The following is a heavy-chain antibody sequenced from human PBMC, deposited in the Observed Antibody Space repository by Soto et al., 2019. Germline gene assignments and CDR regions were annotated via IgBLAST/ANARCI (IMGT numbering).Heavy chain of an antibody. CDR1: GFTFSSYG. CDR2: IWYDGSNK. CDR3: ARDRLSWELRPLWAFDI. D-gene: IGHD1-26*01. J-gene: IGHJ3*02. Sequence: GGSLRLSCAASGFTFSSYGMHWVRQAPGKGLEWVAVIWYDGSNKYYADSVKGRFTISRDNSKNTLYLQMNSLRAEDTAVYYCARDRLSWELRPLWAFDIWGQGTMVTVSS. V-gene: IGHV3-33*01.